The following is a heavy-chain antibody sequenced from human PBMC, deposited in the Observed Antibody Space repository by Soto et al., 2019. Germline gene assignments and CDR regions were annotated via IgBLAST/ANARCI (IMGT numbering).Heavy chain of an antibody. V-gene: IGHV4-30-2*01. Sequence: SETLSLTCAVSGGSISSGGYSWSWIRQPPGKGLEWIGYIYHSGSTYYNPSLKSRVTISVDRSKNQFSLKLSSVTAADTPAYYCATDSNELVPATRYHWFDPWGQGTLVTVSS. J-gene: IGHJ5*02. CDR2: IYHSGST. CDR3: ATDSNELVPATRYHWFDP. D-gene: IGHD2-15*01. CDR1: GGSISSGGYS.